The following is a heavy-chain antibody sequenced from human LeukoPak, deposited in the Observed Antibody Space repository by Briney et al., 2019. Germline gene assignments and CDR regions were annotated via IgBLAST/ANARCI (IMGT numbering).Heavy chain of an antibody. CDR1: GYTFTGYD. D-gene: IGHD3-9*01. Sequence: GASVKVSCKASGYTFTGYDMHWVRQAPGQGLEWMGWINPNSGGTNYAQKFQGRVTMTRDTSISTAYMELSRLRFDDKAVYYCARAVLRYFDWLSPNDYWGQGTLVTVSS. J-gene: IGHJ4*02. CDR3: ARAVLRYFDWLSPNDY. CDR2: INPNSGGT. V-gene: IGHV1-2*02.